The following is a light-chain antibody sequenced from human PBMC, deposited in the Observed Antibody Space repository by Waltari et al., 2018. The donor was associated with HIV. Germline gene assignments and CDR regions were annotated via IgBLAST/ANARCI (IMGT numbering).Light chain of an antibody. CDR1: SSDVGGYNY. CDR2: DVT. V-gene: IGLV2-8*01. J-gene: IGLJ2*01. CDR3: SSYSGSNTLV. Sequence: QSALTQPPSASGSPGQSVTISCTGTSSDVGGYNYVSWYQQLPGRAPKLMIYDVTTRPARVPDRFSGSKSGSTASLTVSGLQAEDEADYFCSSYSGSNTLVFGGGTKLTVL.